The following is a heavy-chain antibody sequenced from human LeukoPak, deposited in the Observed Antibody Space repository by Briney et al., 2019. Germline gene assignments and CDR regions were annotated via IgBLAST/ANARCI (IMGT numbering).Heavy chain of an antibody. CDR1: GGSFSGYY. CDR3: ARGAGWWQH. Sequence: SETPSLTCAVYGGSFSGYYWSWIRQPPGKGLEWIGEINHSGSTNYNPSLKSRVTISVDTSKNQFSLKLSSVTAADTAVYYCARGAGWWQHWGRGTLVTVSS. V-gene: IGHV4-34*01. J-gene: IGHJ1*01. CDR2: INHSGST. D-gene: IGHD6-19*01.